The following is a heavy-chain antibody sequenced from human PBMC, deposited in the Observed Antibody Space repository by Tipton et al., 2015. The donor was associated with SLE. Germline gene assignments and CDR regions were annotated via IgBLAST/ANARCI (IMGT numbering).Heavy chain of an antibody. CDR1: GGSISSGGYS. V-gene: IGHV4-30-2*01. J-gene: IGHJ6*02. CDR2: IYHSGST. Sequence: TLSLTCAVSGGSISSGGYSWSWIRQPPGKGLEWIGYIYHSGSTYYNPSLKSRVTISVDRSKNQFSLKLSSVTAADTAVYYCARDSGGMATMGGMDVWDQGP. D-gene: IGHD5-24*01. CDR3: ARDSGGMATMGGMDV.